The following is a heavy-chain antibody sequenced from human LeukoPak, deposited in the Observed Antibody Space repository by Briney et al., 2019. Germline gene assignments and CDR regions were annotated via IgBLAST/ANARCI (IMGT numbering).Heavy chain of an antibody. CDR2: IYYSGST. V-gene: IGHV4-59*08. CDR1: GGSISSYY. CDR3: ARLPGFRDAFDF. Sequence: SETLSLTCTVSGGSISSYYWSWIRQPPGKGLEWIGHIYYSGSTNYNPSLKSRVTISVDTSKNQFSLKLSSVTAADTAVYYCARLPGFRDAFDFWGQGTMVTVSS. J-gene: IGHJ3*01.